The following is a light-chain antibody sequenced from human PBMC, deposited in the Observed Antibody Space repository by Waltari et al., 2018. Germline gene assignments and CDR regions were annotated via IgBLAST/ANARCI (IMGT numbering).Light chain of an antibody. CDR2: CAS. J-gene: IGKJ1*01. Sequence: EIVMTQSPATLSVSPGESATLTCRASQNVGSKLAWYQQKPGQTPRLLIYCASTRATGIPARFSGSGSGTEFTLTISSLQSEDFAVYYCHQYNNWPRTFGQGTKVEIK. CDR1: QNVGSK. CDR3: HQYNNWPRT. V-gene: IGKV3-15*01.